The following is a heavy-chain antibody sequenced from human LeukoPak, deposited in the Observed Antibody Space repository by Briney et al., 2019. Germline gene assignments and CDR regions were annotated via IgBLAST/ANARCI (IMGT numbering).Heavy chain of an antibody. J-gene: IGHJ4*02. CDR1: GYSFASYW. CDR2: IYPGDSDT. D-gene: IGHD2-21*02. Sequence: SGESLKISCKGSGYSFASYWIGWVRQMPGKGLEWMGIIYPGDSDTRYSPTFQGQVTISADKSISSAYLQWNSLRASDTAMYYCARPRVGCGGDCYSHFDYWGQGTLVTVSS. CDR3: ARPRVGCGGDCYSHFDY. V-gene: IGHV5-51*01.